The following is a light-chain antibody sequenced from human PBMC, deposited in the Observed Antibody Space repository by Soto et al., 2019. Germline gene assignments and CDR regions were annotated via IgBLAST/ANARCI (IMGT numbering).Light chain of an antibody. CDR3: QSYDSSLSGFYV. CDR1: SSNIGAGYD. CDR2: GNS. Sequence: QSVLTQPSSVSGAPGQRVTISCTGSSSNIGAGYDVHWYQQLPGTAPKLLIYGNSNRPSGVPDRFSGSKSGTSASLAITGLQAEDEADYYCQSYDSSLSGFYVFGTGTKVTV. J-gene: IGLJ1*01. V-gene: IGLV1-40*01.